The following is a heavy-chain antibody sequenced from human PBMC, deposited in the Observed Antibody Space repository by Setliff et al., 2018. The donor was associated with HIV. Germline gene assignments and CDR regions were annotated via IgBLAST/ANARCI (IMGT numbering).Heavy chain of an antibody. CDR1: GGTFSIFS. CDR3: AIGSSNWPHRPNNYYFDY. D-gene: IGHD6-13*01. CDR2: IIPVFGPP. V-gene: IGHV1-69*05. J-gene: IGHJ4*02. Sequence: ASVKVSCKTSGGTFSIFSITWVRQAPGQGLEWMGGIIPVFGPPNYAQKLQGRGTMTRETSTKTVYMELSSLRSEDTGVYYCAIGSSNWPHRPNNYYFDYWGQGTPVTVSS.